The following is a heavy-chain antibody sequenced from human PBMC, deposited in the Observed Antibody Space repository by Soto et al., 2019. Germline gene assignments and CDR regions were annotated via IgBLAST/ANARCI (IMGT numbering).Heavy chain of an antibody. CDR3: AKGELRYFDWFEY. V-gene: IGHV3-30*18. J-gene: IGHJ4*02. Sequence: QVQLVESGGGVVQPGRSLRLSCAASGFTFSSYGMHWVRQAPGKGLEWVAVISYDGSNKYYADSVKGRFTISRDNSKNTLYLQMNSLRAEDTAVYYCAKGELRYFDWFEYWGQGTLVTVSS. D-gene: IGHD3-9*01. CDR1: GFTFSSYG. CDR2: ISYDGSNK.